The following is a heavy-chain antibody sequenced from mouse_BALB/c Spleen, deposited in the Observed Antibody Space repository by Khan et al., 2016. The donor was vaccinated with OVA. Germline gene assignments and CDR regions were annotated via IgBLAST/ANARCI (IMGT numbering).Heavy chain of an antibody. J-gene: IGHJ4*01. CDR2: ITNGGGST. CDR1: GFTFSSNT. CDR3: TRVPTIITTALDY. D-gene: IGHD1-2*01. V-gene: IGHV5-12-2*01. Sequence: EVELVESGGGLVQPGGSLKLSCAASGFTFSSNTMSWVRQTPEKRLEWVAYITNGGGSTYYPDTVSGRFTISRDNAKNTLYLQMSSLKSEDTAKYYGTRVPTIITTALDYWGQGTSVTVSS.